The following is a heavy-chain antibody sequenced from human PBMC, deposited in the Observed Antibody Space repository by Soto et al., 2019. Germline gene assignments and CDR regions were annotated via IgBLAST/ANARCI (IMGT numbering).Heavy chain of an antibody. Sequence: GGSLRLSCAASGFTFSSYSMNWVRQVPGKGLEWVSSISSSSSYIYYADSVKGRFTISRDNAKNSLYLQMNSLRAEDTAVYYCARDRSAVAGGSPFDYWGQGTLVTVSS. J-gene: IGHJ4*02. V-gene: IGHV3-21*01. CDR1: GFTFSSYS. D-gene: IGHD6-19*01. CDR2: ISSSSSYI. CDR3: ARDRSAVAGGSPFDY.